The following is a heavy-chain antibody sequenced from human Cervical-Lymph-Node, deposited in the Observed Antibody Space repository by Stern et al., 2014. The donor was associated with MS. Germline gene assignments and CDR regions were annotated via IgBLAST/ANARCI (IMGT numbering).Heavy chain of an antibody. CDR1: GGSISSGSYY. V-gene: IGHV4-61*02. D-gene: IGHD3-3*01. Sequence: QLQLQESGPGLVKPSQTLSLTCTVSGGSISSGSYYWSWIRQPAGKGLEXIGRIYTSGSTNYNPSLKSRVTISVDTSKNQFSLKLSSVTAADTAVYYCARGTTDFWSGYGNEYFQHWGQGTLVTVSS. CDR3: ARGTTDFWSGYGNEYFQH. J-gene: IGHJ1*01. CDR2: IYTSGST.